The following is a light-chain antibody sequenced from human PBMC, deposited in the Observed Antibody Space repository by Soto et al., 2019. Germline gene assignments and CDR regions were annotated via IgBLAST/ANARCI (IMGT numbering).Light chain of an antibody. CDR3: QNYKNWPPYN. CDR2: GAS. Sequence: EILMTQSPATLSVSPGERATLSCRASQSVSTNLAWYQQKPGQPPRLLISGASTRATGIPDRFNGSGSGTEFAITISSLQSEEFEVYYSQNYKNWPPYNLGPGTKVDIK. J-gene: IGKJ2*01. V-gene: IGKV3-15*01. CDR1: QSVSTN.